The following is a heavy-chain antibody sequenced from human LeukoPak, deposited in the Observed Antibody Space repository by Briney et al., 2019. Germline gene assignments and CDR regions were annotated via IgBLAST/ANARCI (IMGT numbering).Heavy chain of an antibody. J-gene: IGHJ5*02. CDR2: ISSSSSYI. Sequence: GGSLRLSCAASGFTFSSYSMNWVRQAPGKGLEWVSSISSSSSYIYYADSVKGRFTISRDNAKNSLYLQMNSLRAEETALYYCAKGKVTTFLDWFDPWGQGTLVTVSS. V-gene: IGHV3-21*04. D-gene: IGHD4-17*01. CDR3: AKGKVTTFLDWFDP. CDR1: GFTFSSYS.